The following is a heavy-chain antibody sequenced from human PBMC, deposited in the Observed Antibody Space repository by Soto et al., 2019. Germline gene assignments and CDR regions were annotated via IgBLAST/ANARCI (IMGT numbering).Heavy chain of an antibody. J-gene: IGHJ3*02. D-gene: IGHD1-1*01. CDR1: GGSVNSGNYY. CDR2: MSHSGVT. V-gene: IGHV4-34*01. Sequence: QVQLQQWGAGLLKPSETLSLTCAVFGGSVNSGNYYWSWIRQPPGKGLEWIWEMSHSGVTHFNPSLKSRVTISVDTSKNQFSLKMSSVTAADTALYYCARVERGTATTVVDAFDIWGPGTMVTVSS. CDR3: ARVERGTATTVVDAFDI.